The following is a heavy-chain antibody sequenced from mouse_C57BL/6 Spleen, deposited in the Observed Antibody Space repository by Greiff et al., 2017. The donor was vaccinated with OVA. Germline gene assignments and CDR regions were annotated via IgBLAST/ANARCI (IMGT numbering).Heavy chain of an antibody. Sequence: VKLQESGAELARPGASVKLSCKASGYTFTSYGISWVKQRTGQGLEWIGEIYPRSGNTYYNEKFKGKATLTADKSSSTAYMELRSLTSEDSAVYFCARRYGSSYGYFDVWGTGTTVTVSS. D-gene: IGHD1-1*01. V-gene: IGHV1-81*01. CDR1: GYTFTSYG. J-gene: IGHJ1*03. CDR2: IYPRSGNT. CDR3: ARRYGSSYGYFDV.